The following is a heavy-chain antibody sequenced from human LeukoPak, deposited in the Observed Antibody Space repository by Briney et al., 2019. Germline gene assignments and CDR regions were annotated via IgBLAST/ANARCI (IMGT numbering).Heavy chain of an antibody. Sequence: GGSLRLSCAASGFTFSSAWMSWVRQAPGKGLEWVGRVKSKADGETTHYAAPVKDRFTISRDDSRNTQYLQMNNLKTEDTAVCYCTADWPGDSYPFDYWGQGTLVTVSS. J-gene: IGHJ4*02. CDR3: TADWPGDSYPFDY. D-gene: IGHD2-21*02. CDR2: VKSKADGETT. CDR1: GFTFSSAW. V-gene: IGHV3-15*01.